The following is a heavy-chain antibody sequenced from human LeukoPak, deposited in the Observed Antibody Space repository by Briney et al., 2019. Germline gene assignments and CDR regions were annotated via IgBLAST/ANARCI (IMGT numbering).Heavy chain of an antibody. CDR1: GGSFSGYY. CDR3: ARHEGYGSGSDAFDI. J-gene: IGHJ3*02. D-gene: IGHD3-10*01. Sequence: SETLSLTCAVYGGSFSGYYWSWIRQPPGKGLEWIGYIYYSGSTNYNPSLKSRVTISVDTSKNQFSLKLSSVTAADTAVYYCARHEGYGSGSDAFDIWGQGTMVTVSS. CDR2: IYYSGST. V-gene: IGHV4-59*08.